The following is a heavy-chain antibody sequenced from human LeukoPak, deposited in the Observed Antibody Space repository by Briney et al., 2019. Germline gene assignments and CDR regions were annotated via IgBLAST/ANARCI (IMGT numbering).Heavy chain of an antibody. CDR1: GGSISTYPISSYS. CDR3: AGDYSSASYRFDY. J-gene: IGHJ4*02. D-gene: IGHD3-10*01. Sequence: SETLSLTCTVSGGSISTYPISSYSWSWIRQPPGRGLEWIGYIYYSGRPTYNPSLKSRLTISLDTSKNQFSLTVSSVTAADTALYYCAGDYSSASYRFDYWGQGTLVSVSS. CDR2: IYYSGRP. V-gene: IGHV4-61*01.